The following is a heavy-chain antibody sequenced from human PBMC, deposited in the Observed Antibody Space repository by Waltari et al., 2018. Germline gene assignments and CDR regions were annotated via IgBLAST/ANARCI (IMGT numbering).Heavy chain of an antibody. CDR1: GFTLSSYD. V-gene: IGHV3-21*01. CDR2: ISGSGRSYI. Sequence: DVQLVESGGGLVRPGGSLSLSCPASGFTLSSYDMHVVRQAPGKGLEWVSSISGSGRSYIFYADSVKGRFTISRDNAKNSLFLQMNSLSAEDTAVYYCTRDLYGSGGDYFDPWGQGTLVTVSS. D-gene: IGHD6-19*01. CDR3: TRDLYGSGGDYFDP. J-gene: IGHJ4*02.